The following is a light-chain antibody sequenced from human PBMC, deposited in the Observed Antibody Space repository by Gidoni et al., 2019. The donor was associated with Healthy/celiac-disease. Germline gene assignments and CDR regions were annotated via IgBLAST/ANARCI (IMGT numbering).Light chain of an antibody. CDR1: SSDVGGYNY. Sequence: QSALTQPASVSGSPGQSTTISCPGTSSDVGGYNYVSWYQQHPGKAPKLIIYEVSNRPSGVSNRFSGSKSGNAASLTISGLQAEDEADYYCSSYTSSTTPHVVFGGGTKLTVL. J-gene: IGLJ2*01. CDR2: EVS. CDR3: SSYTSSTTPHVV. V-gene: IGLV2-14*01.